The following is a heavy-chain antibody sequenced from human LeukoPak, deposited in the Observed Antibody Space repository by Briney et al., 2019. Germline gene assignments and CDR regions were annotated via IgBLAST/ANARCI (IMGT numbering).Heavy chain of an antibody. V-gene: IGHV3-23*01. D-gene: IGHD3-22*01. J-gene: IGHJ4*02. CDR2: ISASGGNT. CDR1: GFTFSSYA. CDR3: GKGLYHDYSGIGDY. Sequence: PGGSLRLSCAASGFTFSSYAMSWVRQAPGEGLEWVSAISASGGNTYYADSVKVRITISRDNSQNKLYLQANSLRAEDTAVYYCGKGLYHDYSGIGDYWGQGSLVTVSS.